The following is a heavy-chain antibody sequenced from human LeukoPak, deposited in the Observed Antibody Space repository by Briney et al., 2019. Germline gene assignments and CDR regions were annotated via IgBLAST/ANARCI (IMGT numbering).Heavy chain of an antibody. CDR1: GGSISSGGYY. CDR2: IYYSGST. Sequence: SETLSLTCTVSGGSISSGGYYWSWIRQHPGKGLEWIGYIYYSGSTYYNPSLKSRVTISVDTSKNQFSLKLSSVTAADTAVYYCARYAFGTPRWFDPWGQGTLVTVSS. D-gene: IGHD3-16*01. V-gene: IGHV4-31*03. CDR3: ARYAFGTPRWFDP. J-gene: IGHJ5*02.